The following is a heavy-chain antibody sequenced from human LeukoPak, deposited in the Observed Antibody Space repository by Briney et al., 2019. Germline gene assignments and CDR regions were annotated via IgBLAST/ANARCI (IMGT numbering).Heavy chain of an antibody. CDR3: ASYGSGSYHNYYGMDV. J-gene: IGHJ6*04. CDR2: ISVYNGNT. Sequence: ASVKVSCKASGYTFTSYGITWVRQAPGQVLEWMGWISVYNGNTNYAQKLQGRVTMTTDTSTSTAYMELRSLRSDDTAVYYCASYGSGSYHNYYGMDVWGKGTTVTVSS. CDR1: GYTFTSYG. V-gene: IGHV1-18*04. D-gene: IGHD3-10*01.